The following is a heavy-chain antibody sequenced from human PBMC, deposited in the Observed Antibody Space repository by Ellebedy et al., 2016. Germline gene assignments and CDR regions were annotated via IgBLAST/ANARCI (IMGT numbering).Heavy chain of an antibody. V-gene: IGHV1-3*01. D-gene: IGHD3-10*02. CDR2: INAPDGDT. Sequence: ASVKVSCKASGYTFSSYGITWVRQAPGQRLEWMGWINAPDGDTRYSQTFQGRVSLTTDTSANTAYMELSSLRPEDTAVYYCAMSGGYWGQGTLVTVSS. CDR3: AMSGGY. CDR1: GYTFSSYG. J-gene: IGHJ4*02.